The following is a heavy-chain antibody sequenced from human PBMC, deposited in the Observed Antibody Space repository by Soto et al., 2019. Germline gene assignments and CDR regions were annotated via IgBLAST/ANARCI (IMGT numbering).Heavy chain of an antibody. D-gene: IGHD2-15*01. CDR1: GGSINSSDYY. J-gene: IGHJ4*02. CDR3: ARDRGLGWPIGY. V-gene: IGHV4-31*03. Sequence: QVQLQESGPGLVKPSQTLSLTCTVSGGSINSSDYYWNWIRQHPGKGLEWIGHIYYSGSTYYNPSLKSRVTTSVDTSTNQFSLKLSSVTAADTAVYYCARDRGLGWPIGYWGQGTLVTVSS. CDR2: IYYSGST.